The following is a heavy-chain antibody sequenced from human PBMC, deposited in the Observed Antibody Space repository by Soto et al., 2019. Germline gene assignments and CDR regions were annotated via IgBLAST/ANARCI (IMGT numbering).Heavy chain of an antibody. J-gene: IGHJ4*02. D-gene: IGHD3-22*01. Sequence: GFSLSTSGMCVSWIRQPPGKALEWLALIDWDDDKYYSTSLKTRLTISKDTSKNQVVLTMTNMDPVDTATYYCARSYDSSGSKAYDYWGQGTLVTVSS. CDR2: IDWDDDK. CDR3: ARSYDSSGSKAYDY. V-gene: IGHV2-70*01. CDR1: GFSLSTSGMC.